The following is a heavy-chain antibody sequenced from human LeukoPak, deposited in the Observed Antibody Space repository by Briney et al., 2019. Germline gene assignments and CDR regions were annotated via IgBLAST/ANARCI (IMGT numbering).Heavy chain of an antibody. J-gene: IGHJ3*02. Sequence: GESLKISCKASGYTFTSYYIHWVRQAPGQGLEWMGIINPSGGSTSFAQRFQGRVTMTRDTSTSTVYMELSSLRSEDTAVYYCARDFGYGPDAFDIWGQGTMVTVSS. V-gene: IGHV1-46*01. CDR1: GYTFTSYY. CDR2: INPSGGST. CDR3: ARDFGYGPDAFDI. D-gene: IGHD5-18*01.